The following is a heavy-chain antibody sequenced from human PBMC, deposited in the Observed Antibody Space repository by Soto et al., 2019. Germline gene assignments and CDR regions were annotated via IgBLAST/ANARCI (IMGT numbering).Heavy chain of an antibody. CDR2: IYYSGST. CDR1: GGSISSGYY. CDR3: VRGSSGDFWSGSYAFDI. Sequence: QVQLLESGPGLVTPSQTLSLTCTVSGGSISSGYYYSWIRQHPGKGLEWIGYIYYSGSTYYNPSLKSRTLISVDTSKNQFSLKLSSVTAADTAVYSCVRGSSGDFWSGSYAFDIWGQGTMVTVSS. V-gene: IGHV4-31*03. D-gene: IGHD3-3*01. J-gene: IGHJ3*02.